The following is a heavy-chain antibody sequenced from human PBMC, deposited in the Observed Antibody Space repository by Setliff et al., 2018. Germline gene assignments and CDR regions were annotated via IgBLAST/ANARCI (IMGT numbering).Heavy chain of an antibody. CDR3: ARDLIAVAATTAFDI. Sequence: GASVKVSCKASGYTFTGHHLHWVRQAPGQGLEWMGWTNPNSGGTNYAQKFQGRVTMTRDTSISTAYMELSRLRSDDTAMYYCARDLIAVAATTAFDIWGQGTMVTVSS. V-gene: IGHV1-2*02. D-gene: IGHD6-19*01. CDR2: TNPNSGGT. J-gene: IGHJ3*02. CDR1: GYTFTGHH.